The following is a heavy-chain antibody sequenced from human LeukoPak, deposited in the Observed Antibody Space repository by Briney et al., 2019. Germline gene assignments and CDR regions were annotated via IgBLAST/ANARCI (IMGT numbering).Heavy chain of an antibody. V-gene: IGHV3-66*01. CDR2: IYSGGST. Sequence: GGSLRLSCAASGFTVSSNYMSWVRQAPGKGLEWVSVIYSGGSTYYADSVKGRFTISRDNSKNTLYLQMNSLRAEDTAVYYCARWPPRGTAMVTDYWGQGTLVTVSS. CDR1: GFTVSSNY. J-gene: IGHJ4*02. D-gene: IGHD5-18*01. CDR3: ARWPPRGTAMVTDY.